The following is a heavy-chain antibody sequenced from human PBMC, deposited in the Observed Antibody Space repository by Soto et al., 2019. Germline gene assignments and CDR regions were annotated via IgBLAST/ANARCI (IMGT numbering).Heavy chain of an antibody. CDR1: GFTFSSYA. Sequence: GGSLRLSCAASGFTFSSYAMRWVRQAPGKGLEWVSAISGSGDSTYYTDSVKGRFTISRDNSKNTLYLQMNSLRAEDTAVYYCARRGPATYFDYWGQGTLVTVSS. CDR3: ARRGPATYFDY. V-gene: IGHV3-23*01. J-gene: IGHJ4*02. D-gene: IGHD2-15*01. CDR2: ISGSGDST.